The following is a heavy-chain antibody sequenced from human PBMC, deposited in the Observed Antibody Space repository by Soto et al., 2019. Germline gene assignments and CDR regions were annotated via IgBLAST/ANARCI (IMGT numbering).Heavy chain of an antibody. Sequence: QVQLQESGPGLVKPSQTLSLTCTVSGGSISSGGYYWSWIRQHPGKGLEWIGYIYYSGSTYYNPSLKSRVTISVDTSKTQFSLKLSSVTAADTAVYYCARGRGISSPWFDPWSQGTLVTVSS. J-gene: IGHJ5*02. CDR1: GGSISSGGYY. V-gene: IGHV4-31*03. CDR3: ARGRGISSPWFDP. D-gene: IGHD2-15*01. CDR2: IYYSGST.